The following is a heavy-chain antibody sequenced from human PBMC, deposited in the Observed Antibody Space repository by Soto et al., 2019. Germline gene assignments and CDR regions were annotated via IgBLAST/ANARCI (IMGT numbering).Heavy chain of an antibody. CDR3: ANPRSNYGDYSH. D-gene: IGHD4-17*01. CDR2: ISYDGNNK. J-gene: IGHJ4*02. CDR1: GFTFSRFS. Sequence: PGGSLRLSCAASGFTFSRFSMHWVRQAPGKGLAWVAVISYDGNNKHFAESVKGRFSISRDDSKNTVYLEMNSLRAEDTAVYYCANPRSNYGDYSHWGQGTLVTVSS. V-gene: IGHV3-30-3*01.